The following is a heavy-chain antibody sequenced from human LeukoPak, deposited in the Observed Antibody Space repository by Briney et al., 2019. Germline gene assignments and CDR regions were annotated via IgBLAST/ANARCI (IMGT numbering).Heavy chain of an antibody. V-gene: IGHV4-38-2*02. CDR2: IYHSGST. CDR3: ARVRKPVDY. CDR1: GYSISSGYY. J-gene: IGHJ4*02. Sequence: SETLSLTCTVSGYSISSGYYWGWIRQPPGKGLEWIGSIYHSGSTYYNPSLKSRVTISVDTSKNQFSLKLSSVTAADTAVYYCARVRKPVDYWGQGTLVTVSS.